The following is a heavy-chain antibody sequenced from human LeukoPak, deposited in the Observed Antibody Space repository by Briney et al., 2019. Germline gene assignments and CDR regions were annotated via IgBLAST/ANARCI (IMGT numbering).Heavy chain of an antibody. V-gene: IGHV3-23*01. D-gene: IGHD3-22*01. J-gene: IGHJ4*02. CDR3: AKRGVVIRVILVGFHKESQYFDS. Sequence: GGSLRLSCAVSGITLSNYGMSWVRQTPGKGLEWVAGISDSGGRTNYADSVKGRFTISRDNPKNTLYLQMNSLRAEDTAVYFCAKRGVVIRVILVGFHKESQYFDSWGQGALVTVSS. CDR2: ISDSGGRT. CDR1: GITLSNYG.